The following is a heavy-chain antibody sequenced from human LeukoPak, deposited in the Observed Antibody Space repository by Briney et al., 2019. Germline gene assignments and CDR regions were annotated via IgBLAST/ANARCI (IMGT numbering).Heavy chain of an antibody. Sequence: SVKVSCKASGGTFSSYAISWVRQAPGQGLVWMGGIIPIFGTANYAQKFQGRVTITADESTSTAYMELSSLRSEDTAVYYCASRTVVVPAAYYYYYMDVWGKGTTVTVSS. CDR3: ASRTVVVPAAYYYYYMDV. D-gene: IGHD2-2*01. CDR2: IIPIFGTA. J-gene: IGHJ6*03. V-gene: IGHV1-69*13. CDR1: GGTFSSYA.